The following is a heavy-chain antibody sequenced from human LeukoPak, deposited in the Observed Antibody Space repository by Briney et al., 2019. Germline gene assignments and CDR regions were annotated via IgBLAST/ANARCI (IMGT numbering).Heavy chain of an antibody. CDR3: AKGRGSYYYDSSGYGSLNAFDI. J-gene: IGHJ3*02. Sequence: GGSLSLSCAASGFSFNTYSMNWVRQAPGKGLEWVSSISSSSSYIYYADSVKGRFTISRDNAKNSLYLQMNSLRAEDTAVYYCAKGRGSYYYDSSGYGSLNAFDIWGQGTMVTVSS. CDR1: GFSFNTYS. D-gene: IGHD3-22*01. CDR2: ISSSSSYI. V-gene: IGHV3-21*04.